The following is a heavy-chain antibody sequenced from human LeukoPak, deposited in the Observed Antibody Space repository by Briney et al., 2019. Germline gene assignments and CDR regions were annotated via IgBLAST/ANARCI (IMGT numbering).Heavy chain of an antibody. CDR1: GFTFSSYS. V-gene: IGHV3-48*02. J-gene: IGHJ3*02. Sequence: PGGSLRLSCAASGFTFSSYSMNWVRQAPGKGLEWVSYISSSSSTIYYADSVKGRFTISRDNAKNSLYLQMNSLRDEDTAVYYCARESRLAYCGGDCYSPGTAAFDIWGQGTMVTVSS. D-gene: IGHD2-21*02. CDR3: ARESRLAYCGGDCYSPGTAAFDI. CDR2: ISSSSSTI.